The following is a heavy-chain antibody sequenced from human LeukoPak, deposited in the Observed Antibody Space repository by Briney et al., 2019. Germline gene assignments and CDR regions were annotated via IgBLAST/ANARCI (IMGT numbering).Heavy chain of an antibody. Sequence: ASVKVSCKASGYTFTGYYMHWVRQAPGQGLEWMGRINPNSGGTNYAQKFQARVTMTRDTSISTAYMELSRLRSDDTAVYHCARVRGSGYYIFDYWGQGTLVTVSS. CDR2: INPNSGGT. J-gene: IGHJ4*02. CDR1: GYTFTGYY. CDR3: ARVRGSGYYIFDY. D-gene: IGHD3-22*01. V-gene: IGHV1-2*06.